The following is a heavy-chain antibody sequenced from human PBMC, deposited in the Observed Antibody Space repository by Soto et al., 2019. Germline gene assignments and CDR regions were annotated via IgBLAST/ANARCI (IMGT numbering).Heavy chain of an antibody. Sequence: SVKVSCKASGGTFSSYAISWVRQAPGQGLEWMGGIIPIFGTANYAQKFQGRVTITADESTSTAYMELSSLRSEDTAVYYCARVSSSGYDSRHYYYYYGMDVWGQGTTVTVSS. D-gene: IGHD5-12*01. J-gene: IGHJ6*02. V-gene: IGHV1-69*13. CDR3: ARVSSSGYDSRHYYYYYGMDV. CDR1: GGTFSSYA. CDR2: IIPIFGTA.